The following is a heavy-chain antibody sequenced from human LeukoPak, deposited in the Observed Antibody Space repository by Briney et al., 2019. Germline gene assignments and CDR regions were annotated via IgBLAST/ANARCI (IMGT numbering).Heavy chain of an antibody. CDR2: INHSGST. V-gene: IGHV4-34*01. D-gene: IGHD1-1*01. CDR1: GGSFSGYY. J-gene: IGHJ3*02. CDR3: ARQGPGGSDAFDI. Sequence: SETLSLTCAVYGGSFSGYYWSWIRQPPGKGLEWIGEINHSGSTNYNPSLKSRVTISVDTSKNQFSLKLSSVTAADTAVYYCARQGPGGSDAFDIWGQGTMVTVSS.